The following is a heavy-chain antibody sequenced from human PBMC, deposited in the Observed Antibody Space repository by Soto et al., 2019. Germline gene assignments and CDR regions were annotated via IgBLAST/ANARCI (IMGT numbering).Heavy chain of an antibody. Sequence: SVKVSCKASGGTFSSYTISWVRQAPGQGLEWMGRIIPILGIANYAQKFQGRVTITADKSTSTAYMELSSLRSEDTAVYYCAKDTLRGTLPFDPWGQGTLVTVSS. CDR2: IIPILGIA. CDR1: GGTFSSYT. J-gene: IGHJ5*02. CDR3: AKDTLRGTLPFDP. V-gene: IGHV1-69*04. D-gene: IGHD3-16*01.